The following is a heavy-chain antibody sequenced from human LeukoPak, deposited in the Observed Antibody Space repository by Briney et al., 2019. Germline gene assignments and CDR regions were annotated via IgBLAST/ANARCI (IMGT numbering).Heavy chain of an antibody. Sequence: ASVKVSCKASGYTFTSYGTSWVRQAPGQGLEWMGWISAYNGNTNYAQKLQGRVTMTTDTSTSTACMELRSLRSDDTAVYYCATDIAAAGPNAFDYWGQGTLVTVSS. CDR2: ISAYNGNT. CDR1: GYTFTSYG. J-gene: IGHJ4*02. CDR3: ATDIAAAGPNAFDY. V-gene: IGHV1-18*01. D-gene: IGHD6-13*01.